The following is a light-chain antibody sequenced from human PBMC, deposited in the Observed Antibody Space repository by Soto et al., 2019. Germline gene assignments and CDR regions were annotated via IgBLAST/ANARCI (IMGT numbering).Light chain of an antibody. CDR3: SSYTSSSTLV. Sequence: QSALTQPASVSGSPGQSITISRTGTSSDVGGYNYVSWYQQHPGKAPKLMIYEVSNRPSGVSNRFSGSKSGNTASLTISGLKAEDEADYYCSSYTSSSTLVFGTGTKLTVL. V-gene: IGLV2-14*01. CDR2: EVS. CDR1: SSDVGGYNY. J-gene: IGLJ1*01.